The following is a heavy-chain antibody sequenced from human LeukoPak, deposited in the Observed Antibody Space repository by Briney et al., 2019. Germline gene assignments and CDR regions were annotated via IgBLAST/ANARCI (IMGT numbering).Heavy chain of an antibody. CDR3: TRDTLSSTWYSPYFHH. Sequence: SGTLSLTCTVSGGTIRNYYWSWIRQPPGEGLEWIGCTYPSGTTYNPSLRSRVSISVDTSKNQFSLKLSSVTAADTAVYYCTRDTLSSTWYSPYFHHWGQGTMVTVS. J-gene: IGHJ1*01. D-gene: IGHD6-13*01. CDR2: TYPSGTT. CDR1: GGTIRNYY. V-gene: IGHV4-59*12.